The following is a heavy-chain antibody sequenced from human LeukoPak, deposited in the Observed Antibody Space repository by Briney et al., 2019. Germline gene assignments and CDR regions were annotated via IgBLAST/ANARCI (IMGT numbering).Heavy chain of an antibody. V-gene: IGHV3-33*01. CDR3: ARETNTGFGELRGNDP. D-gene: IGHD3-10*01. CDR1: GFTFSSYG. Sequence: RSGRSLRLSCAASGFTFSSYGMHWVRQAPGKGLEWVAVIWYDGSNKYYADSVKGRFTISRDNSKNTLYLQMNSLRAEDTAVYYCARETNTGFGELRGNDPWGQGTLVTVSS. J-gene: IGHJ5*02. CDR2: IWYDGSNK.